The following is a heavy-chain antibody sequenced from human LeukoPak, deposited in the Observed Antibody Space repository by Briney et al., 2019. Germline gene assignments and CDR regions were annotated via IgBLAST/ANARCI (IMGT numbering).Heavy chain of an antibody. V-gene: IGHV4-59*01. Sequence: SETLSLTCTVSGGSISSYYWSWIRQPPGKGLEWIGYIYYSGSTNYNPSLKSRVTISVVTSKNQFSLKLSSVTAADTAVYYCARSSGWSPFDYWGQGTLVTVSS. CDR1: GGSISSYY. CDR2: IYYSGST. J-gene: IGHJ4*02. D-gene: IGHD6-19*01. CDR3: ARSSGWSPFDY.